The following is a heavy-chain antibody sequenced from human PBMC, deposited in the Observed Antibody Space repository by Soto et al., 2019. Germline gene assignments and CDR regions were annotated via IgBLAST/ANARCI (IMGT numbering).Heavy chain of an antibody. D-gene: IGHD6-19*01. CDR3: ARGRYGTGWIGDFDY. CDR2: ISSSSSYI. Sequence: EVQLVESGGGLVKPGGSLRLSCATSGFTFTNYNMNWVRQAPGKGLEWVSSISSSSSYIYYADSVKGRFIISRDNAKNSLYLQMKSLRADDTAVYFCARGRYGTGWIGDFDYWGQGTLVTVSS. J-gene: IGHJ4*02. V-gene: IGHV3-21*01. CDR1: GFTFTNYN.